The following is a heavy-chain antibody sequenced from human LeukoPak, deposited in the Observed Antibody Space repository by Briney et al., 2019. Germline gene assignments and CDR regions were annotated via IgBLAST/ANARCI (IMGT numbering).Heavy chain of an antibody. CDR2: INPNSGGS. J-gene: IGHJ4*02. CDR3: AGDGYNSRRFFDY. Sequence: ASVKVSCKASGYTFTAYYMHWVRQATGQGLEWMGWINPNSGGSNYAQKFQGRVTMTSDTSINTAYMELSRLISDDTAVYYCAGDGYNSRRFFDYWGQGTLVTVSS. V-gene: IGHV1-2*02. CDR1: GYTFTAYY. D-gene: IGHD5-24*01.